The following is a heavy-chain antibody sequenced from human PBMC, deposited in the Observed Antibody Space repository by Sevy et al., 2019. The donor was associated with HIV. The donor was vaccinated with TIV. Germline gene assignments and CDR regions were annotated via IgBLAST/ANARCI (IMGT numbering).Heavy chain of an antibody. V-gene: IGHV3-11*01. CDR2: ISIVGSTI. CDR1: GFTFIDYN. J-gene: IGHJ4*02. D-gene: IGHD2-2*01. Sequence: GGPRKLSFEASGFTFIDYNMGWFRQAPGKGREGVSYISIVGSTIYYADSVKGRFTISRDNAKNSLYLQMNSLRAEDTAVYYCARDLTYCSSTSCSAFDYWGQGTLVTVSS. CDR3: ARDLTYCSSTSCSAFDY.